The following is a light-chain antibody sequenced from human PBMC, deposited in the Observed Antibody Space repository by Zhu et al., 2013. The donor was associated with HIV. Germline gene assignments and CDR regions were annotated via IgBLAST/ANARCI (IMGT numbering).Light chain of an antibody. V-gene: IGKV3-20*01. Sequence: EIVLTQSPGTLSLSPGERATLSCRASQSVSTNSLAWYQQKPGQAPRLLIYDASIRATGIADRFSGSGYETDFTLTITRLEPEDFAVYYCQQYSSWPLTFGGGTKLEIK. J-gene: IGKJ4*01. CDR1: QSVSTNS. CDR3: QQYSSWPLT. CDR2: DAS.